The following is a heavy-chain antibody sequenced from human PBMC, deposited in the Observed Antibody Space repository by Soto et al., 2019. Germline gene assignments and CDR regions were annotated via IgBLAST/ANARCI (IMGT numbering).Heavy chain of an antibody. Sequence: QVHLVESGGGLVKPGGSLRLSCAASGFTFSDYQMSWIRQAPGKGLEWVSYIGSSGLSVDYEDSVKGRFTISRDNANNSLYLEMNRLRAEDSAVYYCASDLRQLLSHNYYYYYLDVWGKGTTVSVSS. V-gene: IGHV3-11*01. J-gene: IGHJ6*03. CDR1: GFTFSDYQ. CDR2: IGSSGLSV. D-gene: IGHD2-2*01. CDR3: ASDLRQLLSHNYYYYYLDV.